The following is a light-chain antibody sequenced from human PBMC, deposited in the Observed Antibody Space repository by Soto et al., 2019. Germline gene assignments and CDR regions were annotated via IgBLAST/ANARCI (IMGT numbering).Light chain of an antibody. Sequence: EIVLTQSPDTLSLSPGERATLSCRASQSVRSERLAWYQQKRGQAPTLVIFDASSRASGTPERFSGSGSGTDGTLTISRLEPEDCAVYYGQQSNNWTWTFGQGTKVDIK. CDR1: QSVRSER. CDR2: DAS. J-gene: IGKJ1*01. CDR3: QQSNNWTWT. V-gene: IGKV3D-20*02.